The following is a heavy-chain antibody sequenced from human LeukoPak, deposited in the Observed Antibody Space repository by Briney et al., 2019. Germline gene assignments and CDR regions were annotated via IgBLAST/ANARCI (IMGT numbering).Heavy chain of an antibody. CDR3: AISSGYYQYGDFQH. Sequence: AASVKVSCKASGGTFGSNAISWVRQAPGQGLEWMGGIIPIFGTANYAQKFQGRVTITTDESTSTAYMELSSLRSEDTAVYYCAISSGYYQYGDFQHWGQGTLVTVSS. CDR1: GGTFGSNA. V-gene: IGHV1-69*05. J-gene: IGHJ1*01. D-gene: IGHD3-22*01. CDR2: IIPIFGTA.